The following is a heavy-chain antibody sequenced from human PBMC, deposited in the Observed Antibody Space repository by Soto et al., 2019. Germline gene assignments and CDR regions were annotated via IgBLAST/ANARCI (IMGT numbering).Heavy chain of an antibody. D-gene: IGHD3-22*01. CDR2: IYYSGST. CDR3: ARGLYYYDSSGYYDAFDI. CDR1: GGSISSYY. Sequence: PSETLSLTCTVSGGSISSYYWSWIRQPPGKGLEWIGYIYYSGSTNYNPSLKSRVTISVDTSKNQFSLKLSSVTAADTAVYYCARGLYYYDSSGYYDAFDIWGQGTMVTVS. J-gene: IGHJ3*02. V-gene: IGHV4-59*01.